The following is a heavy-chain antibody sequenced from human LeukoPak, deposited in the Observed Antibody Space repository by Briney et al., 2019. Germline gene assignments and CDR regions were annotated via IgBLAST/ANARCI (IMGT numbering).Heavy chain of an antibody. V-gene: IGHV3-74*01. CDR1: GFTFSRYW. Sequence: GGSLRLSCAASGFTFSRYWMHWVRQAPGKGLVWVSRIDGDGSTTSYADSVKGGFTISRDNAKNTLYLQMNSLRAEDTAVYYCATGNYYDSRGYYTFGHWGQGTLVTVSS. CDR2: IDGDGSTT. J-gene: IGHJ1*01. D-gene: IGHD3-22*01. CDR3: ATGNYYDSRGYYTFGH.